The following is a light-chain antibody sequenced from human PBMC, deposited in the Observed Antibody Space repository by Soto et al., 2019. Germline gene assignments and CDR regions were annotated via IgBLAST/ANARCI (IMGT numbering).Light chain of an antibody. CDR3: QQYQTFWT. V-gene: IGKV1-5*03. CDR2: KAS. J-gene: IGKJ1*01. Sequence: DIQITQSPSSLSASVGDRVTITCRASQSVSFWLAWYQQKPGKAPKILIYKASTSESGVPSRFSGGGFGTEFTLTISSLQPDDYATYYCQQYQTFWTFGQGTKVDIK. CDR1: QSVSFW.